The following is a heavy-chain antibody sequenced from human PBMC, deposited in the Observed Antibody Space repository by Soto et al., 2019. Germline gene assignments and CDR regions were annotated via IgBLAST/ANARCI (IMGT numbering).Heavy chain of an antibody. Sequence: SVKVSCKASGGTFSSYAISWVRQAPGQGLEWMGGIIPIFGTANYAQKLQGRVTITADESTSTAYMELSSLRSEDTAVYYCARLRFQYSSSWYDAFDIWGQGTMVTV. J-gene: IGHJ3*02. V-gene: IGHV1-69*13. CDR1: GGTFSSYA. CDR3: ARLRFQYSSSWYDAFDI. D-gene: IGHD6-13*01. CDR2: IIPIFGTA.